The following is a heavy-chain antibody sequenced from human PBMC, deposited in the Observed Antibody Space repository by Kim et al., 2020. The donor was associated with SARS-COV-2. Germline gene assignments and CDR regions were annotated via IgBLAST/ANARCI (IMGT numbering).Heavy chain of an antibody. J-gene: IGHJ4*02. CDR1: GFTFDDYA. V-gene: IGHV3-43*02. CDR3: ARDTKLIPFDD. D-gene: IGHD2-21*01. Sequence: GGSLRLSCAASGFTFDDYAMHWVRQTPGKGLECVSVIRGDGGGIYYADSVKGRFTISRDNSKNSLYLQMNSLRTEDTALYYCARDTKLIPFDDWGQGTLVTVSS. CDR2: IRGDGGGI.